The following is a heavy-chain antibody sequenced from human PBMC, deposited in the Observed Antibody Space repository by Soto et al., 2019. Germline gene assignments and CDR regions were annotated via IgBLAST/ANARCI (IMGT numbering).Heavy chain of an antibody. CDR3: GRGPGLIAVAVNLDY. CDR2: ISAYNGNT. J-gene: IGHJ4*02. CDR1: GYTFTSYG. V-gene: IGHV1-18*01. Sequence: ASVKVSCKASGYTFTSYGISWVRQAPGQGLEWMGWISAYNGNTNYAQKLQGRVTMTTDTSTSTAYMELRSLRSDDTAVYYCGRGPGLIAVAVNLDYCRQGTLVTVSS. D-gene: IGHD6-19*01.